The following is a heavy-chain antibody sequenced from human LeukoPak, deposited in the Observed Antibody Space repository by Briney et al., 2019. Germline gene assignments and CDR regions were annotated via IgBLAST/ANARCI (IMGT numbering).Heavy chain of an antibody. CDR1: GGSFRSST. V-gene: IGHV1-69*05. CDR3: ARGPLHVALSSGSLKWLDP. Sequence: ASVKVSFKASGGSFRSSTFAWVRQAPGRGLEWMGGIIPIFGTANYALEFQGRATITTDESTSTVYMELSSLRSEDTAMYYCARGPLHVALSSGSLKWLDPWGQGSLVTVSS. CDR2: IIPIFGTA. D-gene: IGHD3-3*01. J-gene: IGHJ5*02.